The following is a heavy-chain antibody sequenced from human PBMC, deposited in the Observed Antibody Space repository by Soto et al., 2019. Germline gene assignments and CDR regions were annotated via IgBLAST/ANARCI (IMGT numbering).Heavy chain of an antibody. V-gene: IGHV1-18*01. J-gene: IGHJ6*03. D-gene: IGHD1-26*01. CDR3: ARVSSGSDYYYYYYMDV. CDR2: INGYNGNT. CDR1: GYMFPSYG. Sequence: ASVKVSCKASGYMFPSYGITWVRQAPGQGLEWMGWINGYNGNTNYAQKFQGRVTLTTDTSTTTAYLELRSLTSDDTAVYYCARVSSGSDYYYYYYMDVWGKGTTVTV.